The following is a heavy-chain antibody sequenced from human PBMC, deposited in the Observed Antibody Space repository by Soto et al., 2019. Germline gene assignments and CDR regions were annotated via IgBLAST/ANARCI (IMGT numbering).Heavy chain of an antibody. CDR3: ARSSSYYMDV. V-gene: IGHV3-64*01. CDR2: ISSSGGSI. CDR1: GITLGSNS. D-gene: IGHD2-2*01. Sequence: GGSLRLSCAASGITLGSNSMNWVRQVPGKGLEYVSDISSSGGSIYYANSVKGRFTISRDNSKNTLYLQMGSLRAEDMAVYYCARSSSYYMDVWGKGTTVTVSS. J-gene: IGHJ6*03.